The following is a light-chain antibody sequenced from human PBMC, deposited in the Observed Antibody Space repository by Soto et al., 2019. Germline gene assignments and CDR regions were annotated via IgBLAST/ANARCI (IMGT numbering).Light chain of an antibody. Sequence: EIQMTQSPSTLPASVGVRGTFTCRASQSISNWLAWYQQKPGKAPKLLINAASSLQSGVPSRFSGSGSGTDLTLTISSLQPEDFATYYCQQSYSMPWTFGQGTKVDIK. CDR2: AAS. CDR1: QSISNW. J-gene: IGKJ1*01. CDR3: QQSYSMPWT. V-gene: IGKV1-39*01.